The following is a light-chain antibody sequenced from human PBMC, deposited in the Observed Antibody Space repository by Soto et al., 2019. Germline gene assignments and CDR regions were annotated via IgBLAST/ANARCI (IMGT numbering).Light chain of an antibody. CDR3: HQYAAVPRT. Sequence: IVLTQSPATLSLSPGERATLSCRASQTVTNRYLAWYQQKPGQAPRLLIYIASTRATGIPDRFSGSGSGADFTLTISRLEPEDFAVYYCHQYAAVPRTFGQGTKVEVK. CDR2: IAS. J-gene: IGKJ1*01. CDR1: QTVTNRY. V-gene: IGKV3-20*01.